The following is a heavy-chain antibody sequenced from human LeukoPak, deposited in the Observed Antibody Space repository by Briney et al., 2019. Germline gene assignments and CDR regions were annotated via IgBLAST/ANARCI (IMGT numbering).Heavy chain of an antibody. CDR1: GFTFGDYG. Sequence: PGGSLRLSCTTPGFTFGDYGLTWVRQAPGKGLEWVGFIRSKTYGGTTEFPASVKGRFSISRGDSRSIAYLQMNSLKPEDTALYYCARGLTVPGAKYYFDNWGQGTLVTVSS. CDR2: IRSKTYGGTT. J-gene: IGHJ4*02. D-gene: IGHD1-26*01. V-gene: IGHV3-49*04. CDR3: ARGLTVPGAKYYFDN.